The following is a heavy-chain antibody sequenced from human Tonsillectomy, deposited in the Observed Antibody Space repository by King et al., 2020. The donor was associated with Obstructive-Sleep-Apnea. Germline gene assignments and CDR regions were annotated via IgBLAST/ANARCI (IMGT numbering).Heavy chain of an antibody. Sequence: VQLVESGGGLVQPGGSLRLSCAASGFTFSSYWMSWVRQAPGKGLEWVANIKQDGSEKYYVDSVKGRFTISRDNAKNSLYLQMNSLRAEDTAVYYCAVVVVAAAAEYFQHWGQGTLVTVSS. D-gene: IGHD2-15*01. J-gene: IGHJ1*01. CDR2: IKQDGSEK. CDR3: AVVVVAAAAEYFQH. V-gene: IGHV3-7*03. CDR1: GFTFSSYW.